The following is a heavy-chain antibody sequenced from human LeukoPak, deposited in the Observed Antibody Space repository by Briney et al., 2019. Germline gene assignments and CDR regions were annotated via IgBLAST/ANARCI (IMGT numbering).Heavy chain of an antibody. Sequence: GGSVKVSCKASGYTFTGYYMHWVRQAPGQGLEWMGWINPNSGGTNYAQKFQGRVTMTRDTSISTAYMELSRLRSDDTAVYYCARDPVYYDSSGFNWFDPWGQGTLVTVSS. CDR3: ARDPVYYDSSGFNWFDP. V-gene: IGHV1-2*02. CDR2: INPNSGGT. D-gene: IGHD3-22*01. J-gene: IGHJ5*02. CDR1: GYTFTGYY.